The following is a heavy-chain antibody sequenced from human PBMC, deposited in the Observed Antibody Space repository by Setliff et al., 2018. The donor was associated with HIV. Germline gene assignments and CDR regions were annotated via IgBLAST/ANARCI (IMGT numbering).Heavy chain of an antibody. Sequence: PSETLSLTCAVYGGSFSGSYWSWIRQPPGKGLEWIGEINHSGSTNYNPSLRSRLMISVDTSKSQFSLRLSSVTAADTAVYYCVRRTDYYGSGSESSFDYWGQGTLVTVSS. J-gene: IGHJ4*02. CDR3: VRRTDYYGSGSESSFDY. CDR1: GGSFSGSY. V-gene: IGHV4-34*01. CDR2: INHSGST. D-gene: IGHD3-10*01.